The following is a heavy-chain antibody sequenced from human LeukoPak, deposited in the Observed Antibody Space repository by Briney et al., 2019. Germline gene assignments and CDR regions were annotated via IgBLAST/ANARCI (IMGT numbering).Heavy chain of an antibody. J-gene: IGHJ4*02. CDR2: VDGGGGGT. V-gene: IGHV3-23*01. Sequence: GGSLRLSCAASGFTLSSYAMTWVRQAQGRGLEWVSSVDGGGGGTYYADSVKGRFTISRDNSKNTLYLQMNSLRAEDTALYYCAKDFVRYNIQFDYWGQGALVTVSS. D-gene: IGHD1-1*01. CDR1: GFTLSSYA. CDR3: AKDFVRYNIQFDY.